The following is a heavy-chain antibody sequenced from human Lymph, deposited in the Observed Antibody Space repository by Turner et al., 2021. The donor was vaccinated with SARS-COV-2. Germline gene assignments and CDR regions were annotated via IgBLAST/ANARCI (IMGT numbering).Heavy chain of an antibody. J-gene: IGHJ3*02. V-gene: IGHV1-2*02. CDR1: GFTFTGYY. CDR2: INPNSGGT. CDR3: AGSLGYSSGWYGDAFDI. D-gene: IGHD6-19*01. Sequence: QVQLVQSGAEGKKPGASVKVSCMASGFTFTGYYVHWVRQAPGQGLEWMGWINPNSGGTDYEQKFQGRVTMTRDTSISTAYMELSRLSSDDTAVYYCAGSLGYSSGWYGDAFDIWGLGTMVTVSS.